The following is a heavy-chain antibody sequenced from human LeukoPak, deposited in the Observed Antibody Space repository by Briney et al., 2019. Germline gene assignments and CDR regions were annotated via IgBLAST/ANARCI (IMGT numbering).Heavy chain of an antibody. CDR2: IYYSGST. J-gene: IGHJ3*02. Sequence: SETLCLTCTVSGGSISSYYWSRIRQPPGKGLEWIVYIYYSGSTNYNPSLKSRVTISVDTSKNQFSLKLSSVTAADTAVYYCARDRRNQLLSDSYHAFDIWGQGTMVTASS. CDR3: ARDRRNQLLSDSYHAFDI. CDR1: GGSISSYY. D-gene: IGHD2-2*01. V-gene: IGHV4-59*01.